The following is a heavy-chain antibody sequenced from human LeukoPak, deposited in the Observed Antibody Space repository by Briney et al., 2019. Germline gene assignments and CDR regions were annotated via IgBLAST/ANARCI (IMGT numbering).Heavy chain of an antibody. CDR1: GYTFTGYY. D-gene: IGHD2-21*01. CDR2: ISYDGSNK. CDR3: ARDPLGDSTYYFDY. V-gene: IGHV3-30*04. Sequence: SCKASGYTFTGYYMHWVRQAPGKGLEWVAVISYDGSNKYYADSVKGRFTISRDNSKNTLYLQMNSLRAEDTAVYYCARDPLGDSTYYFDYWGQGTLVTVSS. J-gene: IGHJ4*02.